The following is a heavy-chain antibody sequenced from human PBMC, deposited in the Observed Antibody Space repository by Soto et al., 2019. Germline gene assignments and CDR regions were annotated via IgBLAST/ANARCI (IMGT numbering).Heavy chain of an antibody. CDR3: ARDKGRSPLDY. J-gene: IGHJ4*02. Sequence: GGSLRLSCAASGFKFSSYWMSWVRQAPGKGLEWVANIKQGGSEQYYVDSVKGRFTISGDNAKNSLYLQMNSLRAEDTAVYYCARDKGRSPLDYWGQGTLVTVSS. V-gene: IGHV3-7*01. CDR1: GFKFSSYW. CDR2: IKQGGSEQ. D-gene: IGHD2-15*01.